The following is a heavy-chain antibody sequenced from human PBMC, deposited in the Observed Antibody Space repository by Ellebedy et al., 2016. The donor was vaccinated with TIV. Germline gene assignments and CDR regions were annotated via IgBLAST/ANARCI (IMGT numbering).Heavy chain of an antibody. D-gene: IGHD1-26*01. CDR1: GFTFSSYG. Sequence: GGSLRLXXAASGFTFSSYGMHWVRLAPGKGLEWVAVIWHDGSHTKYADNVKGRFTISRDNSKNNLYLQINSLRGEDTAVYYCARDMYSGHDRSDSYYYGMDVWGQGTPVTVSS. J-gene: IGHJ6*02. CDR2: IWHDGSHT. CDR3: ARDMYSGHDRSDSYYYGMDV. V-gene: IGHV3-33*01.